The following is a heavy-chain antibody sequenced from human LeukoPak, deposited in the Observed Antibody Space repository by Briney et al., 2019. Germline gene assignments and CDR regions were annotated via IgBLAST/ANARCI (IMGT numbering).Heavy chain of an antibody. D-gene: IGHD2-2*01. CDR2: ISSSSNYT. CDR1: GFTFSDYY. Sequence: GGSLRLSCAASGFTFSDYYMSWIRQAPGKGLEWVSYISSSSNYTNYADSVKGRFTISRDNAKNSLYLQMNSLRAEDTAVYYCARDEGTYCSSTSCPYFDYWGQGTLVTVSS. CDR3: ARDEGTYCSSTSCPYFDY. V-gene: IGHV3-11*06. J-gene: IGHJ4*02.